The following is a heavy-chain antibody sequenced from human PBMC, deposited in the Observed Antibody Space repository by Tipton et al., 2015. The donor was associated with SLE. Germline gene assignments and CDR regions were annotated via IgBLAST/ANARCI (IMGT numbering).Heavy chain of an antibody. D-gene: IGHD3-22*01. V-gene: IGHV1-18*01. CDR3: AREPPSSYYYDSSGYAPLDY. CDR1: GYTFTSYG. CDR2: ISAYNGNT. Sequence: QLVQSGAEVKKPGASVKVSCKASGYTFTSYGISWVRQAPGQGLEWMGWISAYNGNTNYAQKLQGRVTMTTDTSTSTAYMELRSLRSDDTAVYYCAREPPSSYYYDSSGYAPLDYWGQGTLVTVSS. J-gene: IGHJ4*02.